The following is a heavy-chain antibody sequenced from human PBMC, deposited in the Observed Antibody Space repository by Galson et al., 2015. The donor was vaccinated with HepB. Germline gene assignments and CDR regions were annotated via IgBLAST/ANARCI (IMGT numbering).Heavy chain of an antibody. CDR1: GFTFSSYA. Sequence: SLRLSCAASGFTFSSYAIYWVRQAPGKGLEWVAFIRDDGSKEYYTDSVKGRFTISRDNSKNTLYLQMNSLRVEDTAVYYCAREGLAFDIWGQGTMVTVSS. J-gene: IGHJ3*02. CDR2: IRDDGSKE. CDR3: AREGLAFDI. V-gene: IGHV3-33*07.